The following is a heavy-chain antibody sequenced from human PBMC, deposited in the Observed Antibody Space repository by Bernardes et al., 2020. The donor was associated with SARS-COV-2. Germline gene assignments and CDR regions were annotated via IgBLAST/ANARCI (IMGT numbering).Heavy chain of an antibody. CDR3: ARIGETTLTTVGPFDY. D-gene: IGHD4-17*01. CDR1: GFSLSTSGMC. CDR2: IDWDEDK. V-gene: IGHV2-70*01. J-gene: IGHJ4*02. Sequence: SVPTLVKPTQTLTLTCTFSGFSLSTSGMCVSWIRQPPGKALEWLALIDWDEDKYYSTSLKTRLTISKDTSKNQVVLTMTNMDPVDTATYYCARIGETTLTTVGPFDYWGQGTLVTVSS.